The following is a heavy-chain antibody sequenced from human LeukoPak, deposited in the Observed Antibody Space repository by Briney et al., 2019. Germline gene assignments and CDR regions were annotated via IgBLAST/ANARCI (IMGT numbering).Heavy chain of an antibody. CDR2: IYYSGST. Sequence: PSETLSLTCTVSGGSISSSSYYWGWIRQPPGQGLEWIGSIYYSGSTYYNPSLKSRVTISVDTSKNQFSLKLSSVTAADTAVYYCARRGHYDDAFDIWGQGTMVTVSS. J-gene: IGHJ3*02. D-gene: IGHD3-3*01. CDR1: GGSISSSSYY. CDR3: ARRGHYDDAFDI. V-gene: IGHV4-39*01.